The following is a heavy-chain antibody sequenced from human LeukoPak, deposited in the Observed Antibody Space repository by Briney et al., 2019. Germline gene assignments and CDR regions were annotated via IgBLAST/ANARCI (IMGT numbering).Heavy chain of an antibody. CDR1: GFTFGSYG. D-gene: IGHD5-18*01. J-gene: IGHJ4*02. CDR2: IWYDGSKK. Sequence: GGSLRLSCAASGFTFGSYGMHWVRQAPGKGLEWVAVIWYDGSKKYSADSVKGRFTISRDNSKNTLYLQINSLRAEDTAVYYCAKVSAAAMVTSPFDYWGQGTLVTVSS. CDR3: AKVSAAAMVTSPFDY. V-gene: IGHV3-33*08.